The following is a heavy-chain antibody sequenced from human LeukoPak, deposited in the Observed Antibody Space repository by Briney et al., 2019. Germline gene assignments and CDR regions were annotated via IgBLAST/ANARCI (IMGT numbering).Heavy chain of an antibody. Sequence: PSETLSLTCTVSADSISNINYFWVWNRQPPEKGLEWTASVHYSGNTYYNPSFRSRAAISMDTSKNQFSLRLSSVTAADTAVYYCARQTVAAAGYYFDYWGQGALVTVSS. D-gene: IGHD2-15*01. V-gene: IGHV4-39*01. CDR3: ARQTVAAAGYYFDY. CDR1: ADSISNINYF. CDR2: VHYSGNT. J-gene: IGHJ4*02.